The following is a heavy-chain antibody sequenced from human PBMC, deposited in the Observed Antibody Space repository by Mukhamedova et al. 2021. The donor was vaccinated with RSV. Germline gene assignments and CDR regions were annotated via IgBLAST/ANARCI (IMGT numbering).Heavy chain of an antibody. D-gene: IGHD1-1*01. J-gene: IGHJ3*01. Sequence: GHGLQWVAYITSSSNYVNYGDSVKGRFTISRDNAKNSLYLQMDSLRVEDTAIYYCARVNDADQGDALDLWGQGTMVTVSA. V-gene: IGHV3-11*05. CDR2: ITSSSNYV. CDR3: ARVNDADQGDALDL.